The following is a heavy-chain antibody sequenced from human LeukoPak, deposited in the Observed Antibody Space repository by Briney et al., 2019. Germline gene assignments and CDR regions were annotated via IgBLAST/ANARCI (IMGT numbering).Heavy chain of an antibody. Sequence: PSETLSLTCTVSGGSISSDYWSWIRQPPGKGLEWIGYIYYSGSTNYNPSLKSRVTISVDTSKNQFSLKLSSVTAADTAVYYCARRSVSWNYFDYWGQGTLVTVSS. V-gene: IGHV4-59*08. CDR3: ARRSVSWNYFDY. CDR1: GGSISSDY. CDR2: IYYSGST. D-gene: IGHD3-3*01. J-gene: IGHJ4*02.